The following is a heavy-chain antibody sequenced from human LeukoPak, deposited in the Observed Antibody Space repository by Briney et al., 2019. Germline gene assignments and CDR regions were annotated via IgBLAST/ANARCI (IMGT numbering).Heavy chain of an antibody. Sequence: PGRSLRLSCAASGFTFSSYGMHWVRQAPGKGLEWVAVIWYDGSNKYYADSVKGRFTISRDNSKNTLYLQMNSLRAEDTAVYYCAKDSYYDFWSGYSLTVVGYMDVWGKGTTVTVSS. CDR3: AKDSYYDFWSGYSLTVVGYMDV. D-gene: IGHD3-3*01. V-gene: IGHV3-33*06. CDR1: GFTFSSYG. J-gene: IGHJ6*03. CDR2: IWYDGSNK.